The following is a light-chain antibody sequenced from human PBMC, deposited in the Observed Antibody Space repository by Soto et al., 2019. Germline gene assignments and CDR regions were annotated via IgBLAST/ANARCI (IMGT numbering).Light chain of an antibody. V-gene: IGLV2-14*01. CDR3: SSYTRYYTGV. CDR1: SSDIGGDDF. CDR2: GVS. J-gene: IGLJ3*02. Sequence: QSALTQPASVSGSPGQSITISCTGSSSDIGGDDFVSWYQQHPGKAPKILIYGVSNRPSGVSNRFSGYKSGYTASLTISGLQAEDEADYYCSSYTRYYTGVFGGGTKVTVL.